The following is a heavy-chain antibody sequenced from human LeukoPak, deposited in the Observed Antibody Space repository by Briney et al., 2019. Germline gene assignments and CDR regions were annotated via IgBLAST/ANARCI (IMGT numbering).Heavy chain of an antibody. CDR2: IYYSGST. CDR3: ARGETASGYYYVY. CDR1: GGSISSGGHY. J-gene: IGHJ4*02. Sequence: SETLSLTCTVSGGSISSGGHYWSWIRQHPGKGLEWIGYIYYSGSTYYNPSLKSRVTVSVDTSKNQSSLKLSSVTAADTAVYYCARGETASGYYYVYWGQGTLVTVSS. D-gene: IGHD3-22*01. V-gene: IGHV4-31*03.